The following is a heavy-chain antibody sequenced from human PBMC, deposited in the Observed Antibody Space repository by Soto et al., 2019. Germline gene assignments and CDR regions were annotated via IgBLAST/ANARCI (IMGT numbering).Heavy chain of an antibody. CDR2: IYYSGST. V-gene: IGHV4-59*01. CDR1: GGSISSYY. CDR3: GRGGSGSLGRAFDI. J-gene: IGHJ3*02. D-gene: IGHD1-26*01. Sequence: SETLSLTCTVSGGSISSYYWSWIRQPPGKGLEWIGYIYYSGSTNYNPSLKSRVTISVDTSKNQFSLKLSSVTAADTAVYYCGRGGSGSLGRAFDIWGQGTMVTVSS.